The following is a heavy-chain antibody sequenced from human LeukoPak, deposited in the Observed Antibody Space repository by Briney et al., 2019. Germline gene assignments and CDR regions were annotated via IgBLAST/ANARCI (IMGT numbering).Heavy chain of an antibody. V-gene: IGHV1-69*13. CDR2: IIPLFGTA. Sequence: ASVKVSCKASGGTFSSYAITWVRQAPGQGLEWMGGIIPLFGTANYAQKFQGRVTITADESTSTAYMELSSLRSEDTAVYYCARKYDSSGYYCGRVDAFDIWGQGTMVTVSS. CDR3: ARKYDSSGYYCGRVDAFDI. J-gene: IGHJ3*02. D-gene: IGHD3-22*01. CDR1: GGTFSSYA.